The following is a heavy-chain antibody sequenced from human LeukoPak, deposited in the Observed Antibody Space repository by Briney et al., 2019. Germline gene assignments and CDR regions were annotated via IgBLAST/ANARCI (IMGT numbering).Heavy chain of an antibody. Sequence: GASVKVSCKASGYTFTSYYMHWVRQAPGQGLEWMGIINPSGGSTSYAQKFQGRVTMTRDVSTSTVYMELSSLRSEDTAVYYCASATLRCSGGSCYEMDVWGKGTTVTVSS. CDR1: GYTFTSYY. J-gene: IGHJ6*04. D-gene: IGHD2-15*01. CDR3: ASATLRCSGGSCYEMDV. CDR2: INPSGGST. V-gene: IGHV1-46*01.